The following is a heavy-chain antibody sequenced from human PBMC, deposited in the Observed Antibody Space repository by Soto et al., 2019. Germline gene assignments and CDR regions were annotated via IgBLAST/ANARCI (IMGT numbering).Heavy chain of an antibody. CDR3: AKDSSGVNDY. J-gene: IGHJ4*02. V-gene: IGHV3-23*01. CDR1: GFTFSSYA. Sequence: GGSMRLSCAASGFTFSSYAMSWVRQAPGKGLEWVSAISGSGGSTYYADSVKGRFTISRDNSKNTLYLQMNSLRAEDSAVYYYAKDSSGVNDYWGQGTLVTVSS. CDR2: ISGSGGST. D-gene: IGHD3-22*01.